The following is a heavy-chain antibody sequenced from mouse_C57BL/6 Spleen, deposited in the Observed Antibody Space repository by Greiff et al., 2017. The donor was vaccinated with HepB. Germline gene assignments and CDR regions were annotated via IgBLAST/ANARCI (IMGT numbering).Heavy chain of an antibody. Sequence: DVHLVESGGGLVKPGGSLKLSCAASGFTFSDYGMHWVRQAPEKGLEWVAYISSGSSTIYYADTVKGRFTISRDNAKNTLFLQMTSLRSEDTAMYYCARPGYYGSRGYFDVWGTGTTVTVSS. CDR2: ISSGSSTI. CDR1: GFTFSDYG. J-gene: IGHJ1*03. V-gene: IGHV5-17*01. CDR3: ARPGYYGSRGYFDV. D-gene: IGHD1-1*01.